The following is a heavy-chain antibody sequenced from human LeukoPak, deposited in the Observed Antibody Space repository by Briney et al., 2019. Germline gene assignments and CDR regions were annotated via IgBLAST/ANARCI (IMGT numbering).Heavy chain of an antibody. D-gene: IGHD3-10*01. CDR1: GWRFTRYW. Sequence: GESLQIYFQGSGWRFTRYWIAWGRPMPGKGMEWMGIIYPGDSDTRYSPSFQGQVTISADNSITTPFLQWSILEPSDTAIYYCSRRGYSGSGSYPVDYWGQGTLVTVSS. V-gene: IGHV5-51*01. CDR3: SRRGYSGSGSYPVDY. J-gene: IGHJ4*02. CDR2: IYPGDSDT.